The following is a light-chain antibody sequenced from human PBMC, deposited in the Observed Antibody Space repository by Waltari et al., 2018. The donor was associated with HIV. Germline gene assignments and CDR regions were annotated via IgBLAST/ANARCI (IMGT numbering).Light chain of an antibody. CDR2: DVS. Sequence: QSALTQPASVSGSPGQSITISCTGSTSDFGLYTFISWYQHHPGGVPKFIISDVSSRPSGVSSRCSGSKSGNTASLTISWLQAEDEADYYCTSFTSNYTVMFGGGTKVTVL. J-gene: IGLJ3*02. V-gene: IGLV2-14*01. CDR1: TSDFGLYTF. CDR3: TSFTSNYTVM.